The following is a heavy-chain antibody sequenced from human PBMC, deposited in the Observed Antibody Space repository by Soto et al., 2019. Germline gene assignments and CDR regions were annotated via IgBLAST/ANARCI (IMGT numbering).Heavy chain of an antibody. CDR1: GGTFSSYA. D-gene: IGHD3-22*01. Sequence: GASVKVSCKASGGTFSSYAISWVRQAPGQGLEWMGGIIPIFGTANYAQKFQGRVTITADESTSTAYMELSSLRSEDTAVYYCARVQQDTYYYDSSGGYYFDYWGQGTLVTVSS. V-gene: IGHV1-69*13. CDR2: IIPIFGTA. CDR3: ARVQQDTYYYDSSGGYYFDY. J-gene: IGHJ4*02.